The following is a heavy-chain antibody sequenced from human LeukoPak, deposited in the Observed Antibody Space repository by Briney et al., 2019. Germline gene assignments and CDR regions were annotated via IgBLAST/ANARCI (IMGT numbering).Heavy chain of an antibody. CDR3: ARGEYYDSSGTA. CDR2: IYYSGST. V-gene: IGHV4-59*01. J-gene: IGHJ4*02. CDR1: GGSISSYY. Sequence: PSETLSLTCTVSGGSISSYYWSWIRQPPGKGLEWIGYIYYSGSTNYNPSLKSRVTISVDTSKNQFSLKLSSVTAADTAVYYCARGEYYDSSGTAWGQGTLVTVSS. D-gene: IGHD3-22*01.